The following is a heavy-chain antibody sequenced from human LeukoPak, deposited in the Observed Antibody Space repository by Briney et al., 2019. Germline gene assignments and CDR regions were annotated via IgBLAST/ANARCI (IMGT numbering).Heavy chain of an antibody. Sequence: GGSLRLSCAASGFTFSNYGMHWVRQAPGKGLEWVAVIWYDGSNGYYADFVKGRFTISRDNAKKSLYLQMTSLTAEDTAVYYCTRDRGAYCGGDCYLGFDYWGRGTLVTVSS. CDR1: GFTFSNYG. D-gene: IGHD2-21*02. CDR2: IWYDGSNG. J-gene: IGHJ4*01. CDR3: TRDRGAYCGGDCYLGFDY. V-gene: IGHV3-33*01.